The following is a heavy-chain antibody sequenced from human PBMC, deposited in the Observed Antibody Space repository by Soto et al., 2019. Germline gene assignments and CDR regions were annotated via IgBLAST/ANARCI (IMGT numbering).Heavy chain of an antibody. J-gene: IGHJ4*02. V-gene: IGHV4-59*08. CDR2: IYYTGST. CDR3: ARRYGSGSWGYFEY. CDR1: GGSINTYY. D-gene: IGHD3-10*01. Sequence: QVQLQESGPGLVKPSETLSLTCTVSGGSINTYYWSWIRQPPGKGLEWIGYIYYTGSTNYNPSLTRRVTISVDTSKNQVSLKLSSVTAADTAVYYCARRYGSGSWGYFEYWGQGTLVTVSS.